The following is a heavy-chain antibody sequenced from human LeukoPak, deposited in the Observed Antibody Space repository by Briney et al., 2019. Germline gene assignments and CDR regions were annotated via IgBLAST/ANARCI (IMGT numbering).Heavy chain of an antibody. V-gene: IGHV4-39*07. CDR2: IYYSGST. J-gene: IGHJ4*02. Sequence: KPSETLCLTCTVSGGSISSSSYYWGWIRQPPGKGLEWIGSIYYSGSTYYNPSLKSRVTISVDTSKNQFSLKLSSVTAADTAVYYCARDKGILGYDYFDYWGQGTLVTVSS. CDR3: ARDKGILGYDYFDY. D-gene: IGHD5-12*01. CDR1: GGSISSSSYY.